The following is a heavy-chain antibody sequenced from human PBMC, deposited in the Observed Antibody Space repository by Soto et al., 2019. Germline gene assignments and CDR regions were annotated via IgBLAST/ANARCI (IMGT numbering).Heavy chain of an antibody. J-gene: IGHJ4*02. CDR2: IWYDGSNK. D-gene: IGHD1-26*01. CDR1: GFTFSSYG. Sequence: GGSLRLSCAASGFTFSSYGMHWVRQAPGKGLEWVAVIWYDGSNKYYADSVKGRFTISRDNSKNTLYLQMNSLRAEDTAVYYCARSSWTYSGNSDVDYWGQGTLVTVSS. CDR3: ARSSWTYSGNSDVDY. V-gene: IGHV3-33*01.